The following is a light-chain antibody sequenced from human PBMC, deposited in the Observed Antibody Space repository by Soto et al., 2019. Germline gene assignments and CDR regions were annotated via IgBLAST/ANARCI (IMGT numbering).Light chain of an antibody. J-gene: IGKJ1*01. CDR3: QQYKSPWT. CDR1: QSVTIY. CDR2: RAS. V-gene: IGKV1-5*03. Sequence: IEGTQSPATLSSSLGDRVTITCRASQSVTIYLAWYQQRPGKAPKLLVHRASILESGVPSRLSGSGSGTEFTLTSSSMQPADFATYYCQQYKSPWTFGQGTKVYIK.